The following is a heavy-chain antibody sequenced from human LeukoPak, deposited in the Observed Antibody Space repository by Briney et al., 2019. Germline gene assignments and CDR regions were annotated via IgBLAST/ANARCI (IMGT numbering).Heavy chain of an antibody. CDR1: GGSISSSSYY. D-gene: IGHD3-22*01. CDR2: TYYSGNT. V-gene: IGHV4-61*05. J-gene: IGHJ4*02. Sequence: SETLSLTCTVSGGSISSSSYYWGWIRQSPGKGLEWIGHTYYSGNTNYNPSLKSRVTISIDTSKNQFSLKLSSVTAADTAVYYCTRGRAYYDSTGYYYWGRGILVTVSS. CDR3: TRGRAYYDSTGYYY.